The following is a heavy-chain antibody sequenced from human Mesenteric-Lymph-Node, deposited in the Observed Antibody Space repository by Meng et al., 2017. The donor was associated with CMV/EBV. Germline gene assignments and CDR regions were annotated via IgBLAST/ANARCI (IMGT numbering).Heavy chain of an antibody. CDR1: GFTFDDYG. J-gene: IGHJ6*02. V-gene: IGHV3-20*04. CDR3: ARDIVVVPAAPGGWHYYYYGMDV. Sequence: GESLKISCAASGFTFDDYGMSWVRQAPGKGLEWVSGINWNGGSTGYADSVKGRFTISRDNAKNSLYLQMNSLRAEDTAVYYCARDIVVVPAAPGGWHYYYYGMDVWGQGTTVTVSS. D-gene: IGHD2-2*01. CDR2: INWNGGST.